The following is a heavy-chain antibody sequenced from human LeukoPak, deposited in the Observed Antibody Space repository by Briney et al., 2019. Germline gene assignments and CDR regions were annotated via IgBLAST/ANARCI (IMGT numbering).Heavy chain of an antibody. CDR2: ISSSGRTI. D-gene: IGHD6-19*01. CDR1: GFTLRRYE. V-gene: IGHV3-48*03. Sequence: GGSLRLSRAASGFTLRRYEMNWVRQAPGKGLEWVSYISSSGRTIYYADTVKGRFTISRDNAKNSLYLQMNSLRAEDTAVYYCARDNSWYSSGWYFDYWGQGTLVTVSS. J-gene: IGHJ4*02. CDR3: ARDNSWYSSGWYFDY.